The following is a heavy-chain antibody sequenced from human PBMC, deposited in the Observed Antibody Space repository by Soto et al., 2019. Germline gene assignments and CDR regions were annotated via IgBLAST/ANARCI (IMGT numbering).Heavy chain of an antibody. Sequence: SETLSLTCAVSGGSISSGGYSWSWIRQPPGKGLEWIGYIYHSGSTYYNPSLKSRVTISVDRSKNQFSLKLSSVTAADTAVYYCARGGRVAAAEYYYYSMDVWGQGTTVTVSS. CDR3: ARGGRVAAAEYYYYSMDV. D-gene: IGHD6-13*01. CDR2: IYHSGST. J-gene: IGHJ6*02. V-gene: IGHV4-30-2*01. CDR1: GGSISSGGYS.